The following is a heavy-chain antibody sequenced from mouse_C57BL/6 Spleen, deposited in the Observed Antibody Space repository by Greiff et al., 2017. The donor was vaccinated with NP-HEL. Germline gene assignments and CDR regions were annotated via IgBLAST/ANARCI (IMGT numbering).Heavy chain of an antibody. J-gene: IGHJ1*03. D-gene: IGHD3-2*02. CDR2: IYPGDGDT. CDR1: GYAFSSYW. CDR3: ARSSSGHGVHV. Sequence: VQLQQSGAELVKPGASVKISCKASGYAFSSYWMNWVKQRPGKGLEWIGQIYPGDGDTNYNGKFKGKATLTADKSSSTAYRQLSSLTSEDSAVYCCARSSSGHGVHVWGTGTTVTVSS. V-gene: IGHV1-80*01.